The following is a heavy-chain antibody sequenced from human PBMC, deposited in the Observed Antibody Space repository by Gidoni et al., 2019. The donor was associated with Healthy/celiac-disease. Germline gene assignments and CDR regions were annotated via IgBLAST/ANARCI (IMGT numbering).Heavy chain of an antibody. CDR3: AKDEGFGAFDI. Sequence: EVQLLESGGGLVQPGGSLRLSCAASEFTFSSYAMRWVRQAPGKGMEGVSAIIGSGGSTYYADSVKGRFTISRDNSKNTLYLQMNSLRAEDTAVYYCAKDEGFGAFDIWGQGTMVTVSS. J-gene: IGHJ3*02. D-gene: IGHD3-16*01. V-gene: IGHV3-23*01. CDR2: IIGSGGST. CDR1: EFTFSSYA.